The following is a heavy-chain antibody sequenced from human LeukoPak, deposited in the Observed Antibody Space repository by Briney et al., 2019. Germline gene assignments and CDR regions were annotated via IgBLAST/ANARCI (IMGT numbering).Heavy chain of an antibody. CDR1: GYTFTSCG. J-gene: IGHJ3*02. Sequence: ASVRVSCKASGYTFTSCGISWVRQAPGQGLEWMGWISAYNGNTNYAQKLQGRVTMTTDTSTSTAYMELRSLRSDDTAVYYCARDSIAYYDILTGYSSGAFDIWGQGTMVTVSS. CDR2: ISAYNGNT. CDR3: ARDSIAYYDILTGYSSGAFDI. D-gene: IGHD3-9*01. V-gene: IGHV1-18*01.